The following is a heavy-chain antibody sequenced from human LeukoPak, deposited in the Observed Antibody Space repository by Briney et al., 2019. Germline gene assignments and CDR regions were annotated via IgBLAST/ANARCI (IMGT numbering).Heavy chain of an antibody. D-gene: IGHD6-13*01. Sequence: GGSLRLSCAASGFTFSSYWMSWVRQAPGKGLEWVANIKQDGSEKYYVDSVKGRFTISRDNAKNSLYLQMNSLRAEDTAVYYCAREPTYSSSWYTSCDYWGQGTLVAVSS. CDR3: AREPTYSSSWYTSCDY. J-gene: IGHJ4*02. CDR1: GFTFSSYW. CDR2: IKQDGSEK. V-gene: IGHV3-7*01.